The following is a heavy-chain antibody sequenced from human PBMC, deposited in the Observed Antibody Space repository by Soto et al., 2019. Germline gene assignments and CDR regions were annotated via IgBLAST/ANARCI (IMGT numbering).Heavy chain of an antibody. Sequence: GGSLRLSCSVCGFTFSRFGMHWVRQAPGKGLEWVALISHDGNIKYYSDSVRGRFTISRDNSRTTLFLQMNSLGPEDTAIYFCAKTIVPAAVRPIDYWGLGTLVTVSS. CDR1: GFTFSRFG. CDR2: ISHDGNIK. J-gene: IGHJ4*02. CDR3: AKTIVPAAVRPIDY. V-gene: IGHV3-30*18. D-gene: IGHD2-2*01.